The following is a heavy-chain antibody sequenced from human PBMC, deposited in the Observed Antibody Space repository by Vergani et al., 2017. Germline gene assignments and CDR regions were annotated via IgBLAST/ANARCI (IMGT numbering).Heavy chain of an antibody. CDR1: GGSFSGYY. D-gene: IGHD6-6*01. V-gene: IGHV4-34*01. CDR3: ARGRIAARPGWFDP. Sequence: QVQLQQWGAGLLQPSETLSLTCAVHGGSFSGYYWSWIRQPPGKGLEWIGEINHSGSTNYNPSLKSRVTISVDTSKNQFYLKLSSVTAADTAVYYCARGRIAARPGWFDPWGRGTLVTVSS. CDR2: INHSGST. J-gene: IGHJ5*02.